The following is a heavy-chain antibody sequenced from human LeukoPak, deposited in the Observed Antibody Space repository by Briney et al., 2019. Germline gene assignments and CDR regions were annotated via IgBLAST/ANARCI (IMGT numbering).Heavy chain of an antibody. Sequence: PSETLSLTCAVYGGSFSGYYWSWIRQPPGKGLEWIGEINHSGSTNFNPSLKSRVTISVDTSKNQFSLMLSSVTAADTAVYYCASHRGVTAAFDIWGQGTMVTVSS. D-gene: IGHD3-10*01. CDR3: ASHRGVTAAFDI. V-gene: IGHV4-34*01. CDR2: INHSGST. CDR1: GGSFSGYY. J-gene: IGHJ3*02.